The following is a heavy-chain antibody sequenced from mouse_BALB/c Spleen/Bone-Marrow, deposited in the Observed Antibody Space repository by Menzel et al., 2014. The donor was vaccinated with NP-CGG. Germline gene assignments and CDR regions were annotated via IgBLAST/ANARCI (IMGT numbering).Heavy chain of an antibody. CDR2: IDPANGNT. J-gene: IGHJ1*01. D-gene: IGHD1-2*01. CDR3: ARGGTTATWYFDV. CDR1: GFNIKDTY. V-gene: IGHV14-3*02. Sequence: VQLQQSGAELVKPGASVKLSCTASGFNIKDTYMHWVKQRPEQGLEWIGRIDPANGNTKYDPKFQGKATITADTSSNTAYLQLSSLTSEDTAVYYCARGGTTATWYFDVWVAGTTVTVSS.